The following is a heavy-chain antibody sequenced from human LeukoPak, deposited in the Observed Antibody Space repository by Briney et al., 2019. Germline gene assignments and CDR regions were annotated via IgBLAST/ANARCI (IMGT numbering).Heavy chain of an antibody. Sequence: ASXKVSCKASGYTFTSYYMHWVRQAPGQGLEWMGWINPNSGGTNYAQKFQGRVTMTRDTSISTAYMVLSRLRSDDTAVYYCARTGATNAFDIWGQGTMVTVSS. CDR2: INPNSGGT. CDR3: ARTGATNAFDI. J-gene: IGHJ3*02. V-gene: IGHV1-2*02. CDR1: GYTFTSYY. D-gene: IGHD1-26*01.